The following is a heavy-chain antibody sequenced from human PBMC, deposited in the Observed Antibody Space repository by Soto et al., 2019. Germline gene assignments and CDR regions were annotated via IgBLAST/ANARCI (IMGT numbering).Heavy chain of an antibody. Sequence: GSLRLSCAASGFTFTSFAMAWVRQAPGKGLEWVSTIDYSGGATYYADSVKGRFTISRDNSKNTLYLEMNSLRAEDTAVYFCATSTYDDFWSGSFWGQGTLVTVSS. V-gene: IGHV3-23*05. D-gene: IGHD3-3*01. CDR1: GFTFTSFA. CDR2: IDYSGGAT. CDR3: ATSTYDDFWSGSF. J-gene: IGHJ4*02.